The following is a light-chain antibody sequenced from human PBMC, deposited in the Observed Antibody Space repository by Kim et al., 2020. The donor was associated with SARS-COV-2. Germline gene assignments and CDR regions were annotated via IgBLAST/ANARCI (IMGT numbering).Light chain of an antibody. Sequence: VLTQYPGSLSLSPGERATLSCRASQSVSSTYLAWYQQKAGQAPRLLIYGGSTRATGVPDRFSGSGSGTDFTLTIRRLEPEDFAVYFCQQYGGSPSITFGQGTRLEIK. V-gene: IGKV3-20*01. CDR2: GGS. CDR3: QQYGGSPSIT. CDR1: QSVSSTY. J-gene: IGKJ5*01.